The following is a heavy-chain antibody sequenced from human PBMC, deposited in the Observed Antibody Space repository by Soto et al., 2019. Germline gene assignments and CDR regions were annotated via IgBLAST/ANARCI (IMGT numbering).Heavy chain of an antibody. CDR3: AMKEAGNRPFDY. J-gene: IGHJ4*02. V-gene: IGHV3-23*01. Sequence: EVQLLESGGGLVQPGGSLRLSCAASGFSFSSYAMSWVRQAPGKGLEWVSAISASGGSTYYADSVKGRLTISRDNSKNTRSLQLNSLRAEDTAIYYCAMKEAGNRPFDYWGQGTLVTVSS. CDR2: ISASGGST. CDR1: GFSFSSYA. D-gene: IGHD6-19*01.